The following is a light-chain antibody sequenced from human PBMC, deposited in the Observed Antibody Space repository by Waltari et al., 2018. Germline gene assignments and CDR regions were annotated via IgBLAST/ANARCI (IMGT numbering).Light chain of an antibody. CDR3: SSYAGSNNLV. Sequence: QSALTQPPSASGSPGQSVTISCTGTISDVGDYVSWYQQHPGKAPKLMISEVTKRPSGVPDRFSGSKSGNTASLTVSGLQAEDEADYYCSSYAGSNNLVFGGGTKLTVL. CDR2: EVT. J-gene: IGLJ2*01. CDR1: ISDVGDY. V-gene: IGLV2-8*01.